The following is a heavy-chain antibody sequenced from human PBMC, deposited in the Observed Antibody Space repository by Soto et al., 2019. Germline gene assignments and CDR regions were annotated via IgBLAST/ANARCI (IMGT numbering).Heavy chain of an antibody. J-gene: IGHJ4*02. CDR1: GFTFSSYG. CDR3: ARVIHPDRLYEDTSGLGPFDY. Sequence: PGGSLRLSCAASGFTFSSYGVHWVRQAPGKGLEWVAVISFDGTSKYSADSVKGRFTISRDNSQNTLYLQMNSLRGEDTAIYYCARVIHPDRLYEDTSGLGPFDYWGQGTLVTVSS. D-gene: IGHD3-22*01. CDR2: ISFDGTSK. V-gene: IGHV3-30*03.